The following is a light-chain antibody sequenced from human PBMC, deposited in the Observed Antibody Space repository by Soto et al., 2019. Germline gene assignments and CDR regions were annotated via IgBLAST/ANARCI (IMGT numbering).Light chain of an antibody. J-gene: IGLJ1*01. V-gene: IGLV2-14*03. CDR2: EVR. CDR3: SSHTTRNTRV. Sequence: QSVLTQPASVSGSPGQSITISCTGTSSDVGAYDFVSWYQQHPDKAPKLMIYEVRGRASGVSNRFSGSKSFNTATLTISGLQAEDEADYYCSSHTTRNTRVFGTGTKLTVL. CDR1: SSDVGAYDF.